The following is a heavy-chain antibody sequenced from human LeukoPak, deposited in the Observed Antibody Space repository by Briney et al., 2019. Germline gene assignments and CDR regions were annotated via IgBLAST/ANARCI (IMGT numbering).Heavy chain of an antibody. J-gene: IGHJ4*02. CDR2: IYYSGST. CDR3: ARTGYCSSTSCRYSTGRYFDY. CDR1: GGSVSSGSYY. V-gene: IGHV4-39*01. Sequence: SETLSLTCTVSGGSVSSGSYYWGWIRQPPGKGLEWIGSIYYSGSTYYNPSLKSRVTISVDTSKNQFSLKLSSVTAADTAVYYCARTGYCSSTSCRYSTGRYFDYWGQGTLVTVSS. D-gene: IGHD2-2*01.